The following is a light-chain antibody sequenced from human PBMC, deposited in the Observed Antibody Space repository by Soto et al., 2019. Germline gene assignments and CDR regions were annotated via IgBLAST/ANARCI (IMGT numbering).Light chain of an antibody. CDR3: QQYGSSSWT. Sequence: ETVMTQSPVTLSVSPGERATLSCRASQSVSSSYLAWYQQKPGQAPRLLIYGASSRATGIPDRFSGSGSGTDFTLTISRLEPEDFAVYYCQQYGSSSWTFGQGTKVDIK. J-gene: IGKJ1*01. CDR2: GAS. CDR1: QSVSSSY. V-gene: IGKV3-20*01.